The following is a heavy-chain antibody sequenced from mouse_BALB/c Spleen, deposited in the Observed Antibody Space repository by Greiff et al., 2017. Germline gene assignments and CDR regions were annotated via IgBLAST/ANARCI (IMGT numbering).Heavy chain of an antibody. CDR2: IRNKANGYTT. Sequence: EVKLVESGGGLVQPGGSLRLSCAPSGFTFTDYYMSWVRQPPGKALEWLGFIRNKANGYTTEYSASVKGRFTISRDNSQSILYLQMNTLRAEDSATYYCARDMPPTGDYWGQGTTLTVSS. J-gene: IGHJ2*01. V-gene: IGHV7-3*02. CDR1: GFTFTDYY. CDR3: ARDMPPTGDY.